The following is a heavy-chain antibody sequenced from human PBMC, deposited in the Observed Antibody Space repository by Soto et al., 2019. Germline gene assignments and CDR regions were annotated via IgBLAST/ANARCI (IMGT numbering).Heavy chain of an antibody. D-gene: IGHD3-3*02. CDR1: GDSIISSDFY. CDR3: ARNSLALRKNNWFDH. Sequence: SETLSLTCTVSGDSIISSDFYWGWVRQPPGKGLEWIGSIFYLGSSYYNPSLKSRVTMSVDTSKNQFSLRLRSVTAADTALYFCARNSLALRKNNWFDHWVQGILVTVSS. J-gene: IGHJ5*02. V-gene: IGHV4-39*01. CDR2: IFYLGSS.